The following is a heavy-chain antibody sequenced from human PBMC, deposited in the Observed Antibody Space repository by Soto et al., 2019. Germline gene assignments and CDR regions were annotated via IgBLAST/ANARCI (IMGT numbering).Heavy chain of an antibody. V-gene: IGHV3-48*02. CDR1: GFTFSSYS. CDR2: ISSSSSTI. J-gene: IGHJ4*02. D-gene: IGHD2-2*01. Sequence: EVQLVESGGGLVQPGGSLRLSCAASGFTFSSYSMNWVRQAPGKGLEWVSYISSSSSTIYYADSVKGRFTISRDTAKNALCVQMNRLRDADTAVYYCAREGYPFDYWGQGTLATVSS. CDR3: AREGYPFDY.